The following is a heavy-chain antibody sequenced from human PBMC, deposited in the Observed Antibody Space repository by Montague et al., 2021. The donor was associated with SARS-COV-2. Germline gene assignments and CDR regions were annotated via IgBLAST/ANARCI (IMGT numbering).Heavy chain of an antibody. CDR2: IYYSGST. V-gene: IGHV4-59*01. Sequence: SETLSLTCTVSGGSISSYYWGWIRQPPGKGLEWIGYIYYSGSTNYNPSLKSRVTISVDTSKNQFSLKLSSVTAADTAVYYCARAIGSMYSSGWYYYYYGMDVWGQGTTVTVSS. CDR1: GGSISSYY. J-gene: IGHJ6*02. D-gene: IGHD6-19*01. CDR3: ARAIGSMYSSGWYYYYYGMDV.